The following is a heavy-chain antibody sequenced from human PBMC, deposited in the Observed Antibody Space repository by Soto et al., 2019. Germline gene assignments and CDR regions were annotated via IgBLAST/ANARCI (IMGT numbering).Heavy chain of an antibody. V-gene: IGHV5-51*07. D-gene: IGHD6-19*01. CDR3: ARPGERGYSSGWALDF. CDR2: IYPGDSDT. J-gene: IGHJ4*02. CDR1: GYKCSRYR. Sequence: AASHTISCKRLGYKCSRYRTARFHHIPRKGLEWMGIIYPGDSDTRYSPSFQGQVTISADKSISTAYLQWSSLKASDTAMYYCARPGERGYSSGWALDFWGKGTLVTVSS.